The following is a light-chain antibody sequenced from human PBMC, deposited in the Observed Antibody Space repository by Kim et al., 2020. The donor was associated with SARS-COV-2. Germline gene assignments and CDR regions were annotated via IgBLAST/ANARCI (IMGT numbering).Light chain of an antibody. V-gene: IGKV3-20*01. J-gene: IGKJ2*01. CDR2: GAS. Sequence: EIVLTQSPGTLSLSPGEGATLSCRTSQSLSSSYLAWYQHKPGQAPRLLIYGASSRATGIPDRFSGSGSGTDFTLTISRLEAEDVAVYYCQQDGSTPQTFGQGTKLEIK. CDR3: QQDGSTPQT. CDR1: QSLSSSY.